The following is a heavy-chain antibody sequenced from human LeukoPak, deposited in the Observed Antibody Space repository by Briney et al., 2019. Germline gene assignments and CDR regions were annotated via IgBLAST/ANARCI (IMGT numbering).Heavy chain of an antibody. CDR1: GFTFNNYW. V-gene: IGHV3-74*01. CDR3: AKGGYYPYNWFDP. D-gene: IGHD3-22*01. J-gene: IGHJ5*02. Sequence: AGGSLRLSCAASGFTFNNYWMHWVRQAPGKGLVWVSRINSDGRSTTYADSVKGRFSISRNNAKNTLYLQMNSLRVEDTAVYYCAKGGYYPYNWFDPWGQGTLVTVSS. CDR2: INSDGRST.